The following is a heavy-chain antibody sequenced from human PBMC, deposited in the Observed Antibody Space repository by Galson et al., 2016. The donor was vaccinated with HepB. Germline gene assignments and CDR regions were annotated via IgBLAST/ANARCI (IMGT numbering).Heavy chain of an antibody. CDR3: ARARFDNYNSWSVNYYGLDV. CDR2: ISSGSSFI. V-gene: IGHV3-21*06. J-gene: IGHJ6*02. CDR1: GFTFSTYN. Sequence: SLRLSCAASGFTFSTYNMNWVRQAPGKGLEWVSAISSGSSFIYYADSLKGRFTISRDDAKDSLHLQMNNVRAEETAVYFCARARFDNYNSWSVNYYGLDVWGQGTTVTVSS. D-gene: IGHD3-3*01.